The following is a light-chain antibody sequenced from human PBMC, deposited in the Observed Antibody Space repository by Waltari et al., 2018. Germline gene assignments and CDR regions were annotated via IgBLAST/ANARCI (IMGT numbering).Light chain of an antibody. CDR1: QGITNY. J-gene: IGKJ4*01. Sequence: DVQMTQSPSSLPASIGDTVTISCRATQGITNYLAWFQQRPGEVPRSLIYAASTLHNGAPSRFSGSGSETDFTLTINGLQPEDFATYYCLQYDHYPLTFGGGTKVETK. CDR3: LQYDHYPLT. CDR2: AAS. V-gene: IGKV1-16*01.